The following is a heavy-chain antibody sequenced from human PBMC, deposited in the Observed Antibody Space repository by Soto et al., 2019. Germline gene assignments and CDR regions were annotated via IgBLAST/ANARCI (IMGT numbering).Heavy chain of an antibody. J-gene: IGHJ4*02. V-gene: IGHV4-38-2*02. Sequence: SETLSLTCAVSGYSISSGYYWGWLRQPPGKGLEWIGNIYRTGISYSNPSFKSRVTISVDTSKNQLSLKLTAVTAADTAVYYCARETGSGSYYFDYWGQGALVTVS. CDR1: GYSISSGYY. CDR2: IYRTGIS. D-gene: IGHD6-19*01. CDR3: ARETGSGSYYFDY.